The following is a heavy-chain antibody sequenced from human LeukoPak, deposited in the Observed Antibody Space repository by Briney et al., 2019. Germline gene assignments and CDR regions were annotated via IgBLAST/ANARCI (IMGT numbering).Heavy chain of an antibody. Sequence: GESLKISCKGSGYSFTSYWIGWVRQMPGKGLEWMGIIYPGDSDTRYSPSFQGQVTISADKSISTAYLQWSSLKASDTAMYYCARQNHQGYCSGGSCYVGYYYGMDVWGQGTTVTVSS. CDR1: GYSFTSYW. D-gene: IGHD2-15*01. CDR2: IYPGDSDT. V-gene: IGHV5-51*01. J-gene: IGHJ6*02. CDR3: ARQNHQGYCSGGSCYVGYYYGMDV.